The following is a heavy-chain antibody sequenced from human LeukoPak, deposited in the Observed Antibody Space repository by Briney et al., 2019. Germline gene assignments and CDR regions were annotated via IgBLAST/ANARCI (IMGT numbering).Heavy chain of an antibody. D-gene: IGHD3-10*01. CDR2: ISSNGGST. V-gene: IGHV3-64D*06. Sequence: GGPLRLSCSASGFTFSSYAMHWVRQAPGKGLEYVSAISSNGGSTYYADSVKGRFTISRDNSKNTLYLQMSSLRAEDTAVYYCVKRLWFGELLYGPFDYWGQGTLVTVSS. CDR3: VKRLWFGELLYGPFDY. J-gene: IGHJ4*02. CDR1: GFTFSSYA.